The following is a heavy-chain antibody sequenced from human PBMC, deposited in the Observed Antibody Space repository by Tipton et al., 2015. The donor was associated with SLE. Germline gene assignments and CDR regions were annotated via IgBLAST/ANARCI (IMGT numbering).Heavy chain of an antibody. V-gene: IGHV4-31*03. J-gene: IGHJ6*02. CDR2: IYYSGTT. D-gene: IGHD1-1*01. CDR1: GGSIRSSRHF. Sequence: TLSLTCTVSGGSIRSSRHFWGWIRQPPGKGLEWLGYIYYSGTTHYNPSLKSRGSISVDTSKNQFSLIVSSVTAADTAVYYCARDLTGTIGSAIYGMDVWGQGTTVTVSS. CDR3: ARDLTGTIGSAIYGMDV.